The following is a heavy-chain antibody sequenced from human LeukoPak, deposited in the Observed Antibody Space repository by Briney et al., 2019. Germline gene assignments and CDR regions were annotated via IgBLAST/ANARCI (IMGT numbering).Heavy chain of an antibody. Sequence: SETLSLTCAVYGGSFSGYYWSWIRQPPGKGLEWIGEINHSGSTNYNPSLKSRVTISVDTSNNQFSLKLSSVTAADTAVYYCARGYSGYDPFDYWGQGTLVTVSS. J-gene: IGHJ4*02. D-gene: IGHD5-12*01. CDR1: GGSFSGYY. CDR3: ARGYSGYDPFDY. CDR2: INHSGST. V-gene: IGHV4-34*01.